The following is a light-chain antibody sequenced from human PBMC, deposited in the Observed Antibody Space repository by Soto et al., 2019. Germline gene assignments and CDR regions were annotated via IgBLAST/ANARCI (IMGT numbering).Light chain of an antibody. CDR2: SNN. J-gene: IGLJ2*01. CDR1: SSNIGSNT. Sequence: QAVVTQPPSASGTPGQRVTISCSGSSSNIGSNTVNWYQQLPGTAPKLLIYSNNQRPSGVPDRFSGSKSDTSASLAISGLQSEDEADYYCAAWDDSLNGPLFGGGTKLTVL. CDR3: AAWDDSLNGPL. V-gene: IGLV1-44*01.